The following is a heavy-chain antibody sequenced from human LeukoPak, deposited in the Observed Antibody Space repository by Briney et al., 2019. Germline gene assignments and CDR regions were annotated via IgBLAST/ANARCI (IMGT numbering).Heavy chain of an antibody. D-gene: IGHD3-16*01. CDR2: ISGSGGST. J-gene: IGHJ4*02. V-gene: IGHV3-23*01. CDR3: AKEGRDYVWGRNFDY. CDR1: GFTFSSYG. Sequence: GGSPRLSCAASGFTFSSYGMSWVRQAPGKGLEWVSAISGSGGSTYYADSVKGRFTISRDNSKNTLYLQMNSLRAEDTAVYYCAKEGRDYVWGRNFDYWGQGTLVTVSS.